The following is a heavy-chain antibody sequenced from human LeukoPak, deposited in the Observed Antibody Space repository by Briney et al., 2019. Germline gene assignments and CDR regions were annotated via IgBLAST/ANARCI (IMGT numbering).Heavy chain of an antibody. Sequence: GGTLRLSCVASGFTCSRYGMTWVRQAPGKGLEGGSSISSSSSYIYYADSGKGRFTISRDNAKNSLYLQMNSLRAEDTAVYSCARVEVRPPSLIDYWGQGTLVTVSS. J-gene: IGHJ4*02. CDR3: ARVEVRPPSLIDY. CDR2: ISSSSSYI. D-gene: IGHD3-10*01. V-gene: IGHV3-21*01. CDR1: GFTCSRYG.